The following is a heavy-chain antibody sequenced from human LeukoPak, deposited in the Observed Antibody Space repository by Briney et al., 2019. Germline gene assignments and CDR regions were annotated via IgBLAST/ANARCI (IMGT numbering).Heavy chain of an antibody. D-gene: IGHD2-15*01. CDR3: ARERECWSGGSCRRWFDP. CDR1: GGSISSYY. V-gene: IGHV4-59*01. CDR2: IYYSGST. J-gene: IGHJ5*02. Sequence: PPETLSLTCTASGGSISSYYWNWIRPPPGKGLEWIGYIYYSGSTNFNPSLKSRVTISVGTSKNHFSLKLCPVTATDTAVYYGARERECWSGGSCRRWFDPWGQGTLVTVSS.